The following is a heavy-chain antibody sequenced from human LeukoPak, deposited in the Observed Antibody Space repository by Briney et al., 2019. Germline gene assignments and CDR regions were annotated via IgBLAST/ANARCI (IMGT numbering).Heavy chain of an antibody. CDR2: ISSSSSYI. CDR3: ARAAAAGTFDY. J-gene: IGHJ4*02. D-gene: IGHD6-13*01. CDR1: GFTFSSYS. Sequence: GGSLRLSCAASGFTFSSYSVNWARQAPGKGLEWVSSISSSSSYIYYADSVKGRFTISRDNAKNSLYLQMNSLRAEDTAVYYCARAAAAGTFDYWGQGTLVTVSS. V-gene: IGHV3-21*01.